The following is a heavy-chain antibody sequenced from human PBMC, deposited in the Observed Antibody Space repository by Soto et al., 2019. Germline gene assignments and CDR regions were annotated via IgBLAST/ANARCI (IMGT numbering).Heavy chain of an antibody. CDR3: AKERGSHPQYSQGMDV. CDR2: ISGSGVST. CDR1: GFTFSSYS. V-gene: IGHV3-23*01. D-gene: IGHD3-16*01. Sequence: PGGSLRLSCAASGFTFSSYSISWVRQAPWKGLEWVSAISGSGVSTYYADSVKGRFTISRDNSRNTLYVQMNSLRAEDTAVYYCAKERGSHPQYSQGMDVLGQGTTLTVSS. J-gene: IGHJ6*02.